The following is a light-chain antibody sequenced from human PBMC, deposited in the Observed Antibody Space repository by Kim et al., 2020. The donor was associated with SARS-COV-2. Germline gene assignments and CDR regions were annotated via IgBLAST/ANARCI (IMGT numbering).Light chain of an antibody. J-gene: IGLJ3*02. V-gene: IGLV3-10*01. Sequence: YELTQPPSVSVSPGQTARITCSGDALPKKYAYWYQQKSGQAPVLVIYEDSKRPSGIPERFSGSSSGTMATLTISGAQVEDEADYYCYSTDSSGNHRVFGGGTKLTVL. CDR2: EDS. CDR3: YSTDSSGNHRV. CDR1: ALPKKY.